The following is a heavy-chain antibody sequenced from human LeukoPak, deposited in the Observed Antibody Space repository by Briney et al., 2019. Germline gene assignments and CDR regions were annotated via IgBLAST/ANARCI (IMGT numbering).Heavy chain of an antibody. CDR3: ARDARPRGFFGHDAFDI. CDR2: ISGSGGST. J-gene: IGHJ3*02. CDR1: GFTFSSYA. D-gene: IGHD3-3*01. Sequence: PGGSLRLSCAASGFTFSSYAMSWVRQAPGKGLEWVSAISGSGGSTYYADSVKGRFTISRDNSKNTLYLQMNSLRAEDTAVYYCARDARPRGFFGHDAFDIWGQGTMVTVSS. V-gene: IGHV3-23*01.